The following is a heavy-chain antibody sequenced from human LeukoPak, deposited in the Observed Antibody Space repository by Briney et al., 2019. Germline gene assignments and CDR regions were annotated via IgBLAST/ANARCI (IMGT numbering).Heavy chain of an antibody. D-gene: IGHD4-17*01. Sequence: SETLSLTCTVSGGSISSSSYYWSWIRQPPGKGLEWIGSIYYSGSTYYNPSLKSRVTVSVDTSKNQFSLKLSSVTAADTAVYYCARRGSGDHDYWGQGTLVTVSS. V-gene: IGHV4-39*01. CDR2: IYYSGST. CDR1: GGSISSSSYY. CDR3: ARRGSGDHDY. J-gene: IGHJ4*02.